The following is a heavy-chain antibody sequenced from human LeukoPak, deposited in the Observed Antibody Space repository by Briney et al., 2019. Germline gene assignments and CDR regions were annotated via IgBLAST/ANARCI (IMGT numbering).Heavy chain of an antibody. Sequence: WETLSLTCTVSGGTLSRSSYYWGWIRQPPGKGLEWIGSIYYSGSPCYNPSLKSRVTQAEDPSKNLFTLKLSSVTAEDTAGYYCASSRIVLMVYDSGFDYWGQGTLVTVSS. CDR3: ASSRIVLMVYDSGFDY. CDR1: GGTLSRSSYY. CDR2: IYYSGSP. D-gene: IGHD2-8*01. V-gene: IGHV4-39*01. J-gene: IGHJ4*02.